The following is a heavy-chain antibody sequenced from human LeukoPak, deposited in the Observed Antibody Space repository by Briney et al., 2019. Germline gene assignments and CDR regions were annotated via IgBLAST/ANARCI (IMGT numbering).Heavy chain of an antibody. Sequence: SETLSLTCAVYGGSFSDYYWNWIRQPPGMGMEWIGEINHSGSTNYNPSRKSRVTISVDTSKNQFSLKLSSVTAADTAVYYCAREGDCSGGSCYDPVDYWGQGTLVTVSS. CDR1: GGSFSDYY. CDR3: AREGDCSGGSCYDPVDY. CDR2: INHSGST. V-gene: IGHV4-34*01. J-gene: IGHJ4*02. D-gene: IGHD2-15*01.